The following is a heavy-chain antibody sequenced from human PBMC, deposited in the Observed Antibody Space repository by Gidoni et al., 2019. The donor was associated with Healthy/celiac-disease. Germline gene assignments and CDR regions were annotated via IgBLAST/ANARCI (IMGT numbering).Heavy chain of an antibody. D-gene: IGHD5-18*01. Sequence: EVQLVESGGGLVKPGGSLRLSCAASVFTFSNARMSWVRQAPGKGLEWVGRIKSKADGGTTDYAAPVKGRFTISRDDSKNTLYLQMNSLKTEDTAVYYCTTEGGWIQLWLAFDIWGQGTMVTVSS. CDR3: TTEGGWIQLWLAFDI. V-gene: IGHV3-15*01. J-gene: IGHJ3*02. CDR2: IKSKADGGTT. CDR1: VFTFSNAR.